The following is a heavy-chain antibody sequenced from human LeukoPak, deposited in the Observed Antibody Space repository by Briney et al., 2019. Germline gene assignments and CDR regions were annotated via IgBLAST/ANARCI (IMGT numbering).Heavy chain of an antibody. CDR3: ATTYYDALYYYMDV. CDR1: GYTFTSYG. Sequence: ASVKVSCKASGYTFTSYGISWVRQAPGQGLEWMGWISAYNGNTNYAQKLQGRVTMTRNTSISTAYMELSSLRSEDTAVYYCATTYYDALYYYMDVWGKGTTVTVSS. CDR2: ISAYNGNT. D-gene: IGHD3-22*01. J-gene: IGHJ6*03. V-gene: IGHV1-18*01.